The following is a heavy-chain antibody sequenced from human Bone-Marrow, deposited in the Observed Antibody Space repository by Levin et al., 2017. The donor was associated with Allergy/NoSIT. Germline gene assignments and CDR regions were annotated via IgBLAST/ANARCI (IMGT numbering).Heavy chain of an antibody. CDR1: GGTFTNSA. Sequence: SVKVSCKTSGGTFTNSAISWVRQAPGQGLEWMGGIIPLLRSSTYAQKFQGRITITADDSTSTAYMELASLRSEDTAIYYCARDLKGALSDGYTYFSDSWGQGTLVTVSS. CDR3: ARDLKGALSDGYTYFSDS. CDR2: IIPLLRSS. J-gene: IGHJ4*02. V-gene: IGHV1-69*13. D-gene: IGHD5-18*01.